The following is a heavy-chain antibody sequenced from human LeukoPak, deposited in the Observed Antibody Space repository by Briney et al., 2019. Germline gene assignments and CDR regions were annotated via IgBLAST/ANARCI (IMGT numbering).Heavy chain of an antibody. CDR2: ISYDGSNK. D-gene: IGHD3-10*01. CDR3: AKDSDDYYGSGSECDY. Sequence: SGGSLRLSCAASGFTFSSYGMHWVRQAPGKGLEWVAVISYDGSNKYYADSVKGRFTISRDNSKNTLYLQMNSLRAEDTAVYYCAKDSDDYYGSGSECDYWGQGTLVTVSS. CDR1: GFTFSSYG. J-gene: IGHJ4*02. V-gene: IGHV3-30*18.